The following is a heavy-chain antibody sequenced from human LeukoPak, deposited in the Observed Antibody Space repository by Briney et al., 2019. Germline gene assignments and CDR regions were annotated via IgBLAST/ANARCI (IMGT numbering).Heavy chain of an antibody. CDR1: GFTVSSNY. D-gene: IGHD5-24*01. CDR3: ARDLEMATIDY. J-gene: IGHJ4*02. V-gene: IGHV3-21*01. Sequence: GGSLRLSCAASGFTVSSNYMSWVRQAPGKGLEWVSSISSSSSYIYYADSVKGRFTISRDNAKNSLYLQMNSLRAEDTAVYYCARDLEMATIDYWGQGTLVTVSS. CDR2: ISSSSSYI.